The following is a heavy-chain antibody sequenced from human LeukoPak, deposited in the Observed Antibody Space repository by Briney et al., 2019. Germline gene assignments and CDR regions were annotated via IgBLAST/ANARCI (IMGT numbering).Heavy chain of an antibody. D-gene: IGHD2-2*02. CDR2: ISSDGDAT. V-gene: IGHV3-64*01. CDR1: GFTFSNYA. Sequence: QTGGSLRLSCAASGFTFSNYAMTWVRQAPGEGLEYVSGISSDGDATYYANSVKERFIISRDNSRNMLYLQMGSLRAEDMAVYYCARADCSSSSCYTVAYWGQGTLVTVSS. J-gene: IGHJ1*01. CDR3: ARADCSSSSCYTVAY.